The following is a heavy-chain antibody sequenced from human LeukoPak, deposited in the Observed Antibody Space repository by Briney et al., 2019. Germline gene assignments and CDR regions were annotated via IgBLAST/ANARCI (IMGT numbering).Heavy chain of an antibody. J-gene: IGHJ4*02. D-gene: IGHD3-3*02. Sequence: PGGSLRLSCAASGFTFSSYGMNWVRQAPGKGLEWVSAISGSGGSTYYADSVKGRFTISRDNSKNTLYLQVNSLRAEDTAVYYCAKDRIFGVVSPHPYDYWGQGTLVTVSS. CDR2: ISGSGGST. CDR3: AKDRIFGVVSPHPYDY. CDR1: GFTFSSYG. V-gene: IGHV3-23*01.